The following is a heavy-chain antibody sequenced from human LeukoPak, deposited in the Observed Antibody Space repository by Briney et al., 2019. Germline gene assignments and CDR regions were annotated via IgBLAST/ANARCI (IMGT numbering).Heavy chain of an antibody. Sequence: ASVKVSCKASGYTFTSYYMHWVRQAPGQGLEWMGIINPSGGSTSYAQKFQGRVTMTRDTSTSTVYMELSSLRSEDTAVYYCARARIAAAGHVAGMDVWGQGTTVTVSS. D-gene: IGHD6-25*01. J-gene: IGHJ6*02. CDR3: ARARIAAAGHVAGMDV. CDR1: GYTFTSYY. CDR2: INPSGGST. V-gene: IGHV1-46*01.